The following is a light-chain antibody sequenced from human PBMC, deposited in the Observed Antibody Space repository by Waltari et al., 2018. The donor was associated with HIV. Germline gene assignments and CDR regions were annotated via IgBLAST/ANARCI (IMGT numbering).Light chain of an antibody. V-gene: IGLV3-25*03. CDR2: KDT. CDR1: ALPQLF. J-gene: IGLJ2*01. Sequence: FELTQPPSMSVSPGQTARITCSGDALPQLFAYWFQQKSGQAPVLLIFKDTERQTGIPARFSGSSSGTVATLTISGVRAEDEADYYWQSSDTSGTYFGGGTKLTVL. CDR3: QSSDTSGTY.